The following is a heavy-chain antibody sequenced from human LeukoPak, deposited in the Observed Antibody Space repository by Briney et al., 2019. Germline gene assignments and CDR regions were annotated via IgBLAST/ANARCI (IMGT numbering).Heavy chain of an antibody. Sequence: SVKVSCKASGYTFTSYGISWVRQAPGQGLEWMGGIIPIFGTANYAQKFQGRVTITADESTSTAYMELSSLRSEDTAVYYCARYAVLAGHFDYWGQGTLVTVSS. CDR2: IIPIFGTA. D-gene: IGHD4/OR15-4a*01. V-gene: IGHV1-69*13. J-gene: IGHJ4*02. CDR3: ARYAVLAGHFDY. CDR1: GYTFTSYG.